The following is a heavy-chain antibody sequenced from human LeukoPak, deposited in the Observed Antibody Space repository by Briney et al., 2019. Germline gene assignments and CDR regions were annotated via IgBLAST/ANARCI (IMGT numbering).Heavy chain of an antibody. CDR3: ARGPPDYGDYGGDY. CDR2: INAGNGHT. CDR1: GYIFTNYA. V-gene: IGHV1-3*01. D-gene: IGHD4-17*01. Sequence: GASVKVSCKASGYIFTNYAMHWVRQAPGQRLEWMGWINAGNGHTKYSQKFQGRVTITRDTSVSTAYMELSSLRSEETAVYYCARGPPDYGDYGGDYWGQGTLVTVSS. J-gene: IGHJ4*02.